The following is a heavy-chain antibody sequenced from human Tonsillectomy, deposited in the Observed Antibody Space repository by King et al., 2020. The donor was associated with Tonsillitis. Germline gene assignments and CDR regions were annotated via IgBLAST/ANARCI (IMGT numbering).Heavy chain of an antibody. J-gene: IGHJ4*02. CDR3: ARGGSYDSSGYPPPGLDY. CDR2: ISSSGSTR. Sequence: VQLVESGGGLVQPGGSLRLSCAASGFTFSSYSMNWVRQAPGKGLEWVSYISSSGSTRYYADSVKGRFTMSRDNAKNSLYLQINSLRAEDTAVYYCARGGSYDSSGYPPPGLDYWGQGTLVTVSS. D-gene: IGHD3-22*01. CDR1: GFTFSSYS. V-gene: IGHV3-48*04.